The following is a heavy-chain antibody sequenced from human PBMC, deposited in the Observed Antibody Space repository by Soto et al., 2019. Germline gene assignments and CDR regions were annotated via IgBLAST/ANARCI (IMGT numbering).Heavy chain of an antibody. CDR2: INQSGST. J-gene: IGHJ4*02. D-gene: IGHD6-19*01. CDR1: GGSFSGYY. Sequence: QVQLQQWGAGLLKPSETLSLTCAVYGGSFSGYYWCWIRQPPGKGLEWIGEINQSGSTNYNPYLKSRVPISVDTSKNQFSLKLSSVTAADTAVYYCARVAEAGTCFDYWGQGTLVTVSS. CDR3: ARVAEAGTCFDY. V-gene: IGHV4-34*01.